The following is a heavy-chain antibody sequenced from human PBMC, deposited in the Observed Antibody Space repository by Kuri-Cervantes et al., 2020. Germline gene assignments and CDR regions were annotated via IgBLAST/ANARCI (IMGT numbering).Heavy chain of an antibody. V-gene: IGHV1-2*02. D-gene: IGHD3-22*01. J-gene: IGHJ3*02. CDR2: INPNSGGT. Sequence: ASVKVSCKASGYTFSDYYVHWVRQAPGQGLEWMGWINPNSGGTNYAQKLQGRVTMTRDTSISTAYMELSRLRSDDTVVYYCARRIPPYYYDSSGLDDAFDIWGQGTMVTVSS. CDR3: ARRIPPYYYDSSGLDDAFDI. CDR1: GYTFSDYY.